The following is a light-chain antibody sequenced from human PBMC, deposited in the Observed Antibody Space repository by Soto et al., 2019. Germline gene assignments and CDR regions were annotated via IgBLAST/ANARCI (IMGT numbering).Light chain of an antibody. CDR2: HDN. V-gene: IGLV1-51*01. CDR3: GTWDSDLTAVV. J-gene: IGLJ2*01. CDR1: NFNIGSNY. Sequence: QPVLTQPPSVSAAPGQKVTISCSGSNFNIGSNYVSWYQQLPGTAPKLLIHHDNERPSEIPDRFSASKSGTSATLGITGLQTGDEADYYCGTWDSDLTAVVFGGGTQLTVL.